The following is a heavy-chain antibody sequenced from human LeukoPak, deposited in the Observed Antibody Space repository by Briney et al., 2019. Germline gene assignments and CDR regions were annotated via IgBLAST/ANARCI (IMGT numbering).Heavy chain of an antibody. J-gene: IGHJ4*02. Sequence: SEALSLTCTVSGGSISGYYWSWIRQPPGKGLEWIGYIYYSGSTNYNPSLKSRVTISIDTAKNQFSLKLTSVTAADTAVYYRAAGTPALEFWGQGTLVTVSS. CDR2: IYYSGST. CDR1: GGSISGYY. D-gene: IGHD2-15*01. V-gene: IGHV4-59*08. CDR3: AAGTPALEF.